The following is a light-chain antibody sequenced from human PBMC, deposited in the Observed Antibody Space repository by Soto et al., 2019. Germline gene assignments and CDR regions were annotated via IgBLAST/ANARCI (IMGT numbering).Light chain of an antibody. V-gene: IGKV3-20*01. J-gene: IGKJ2*01. Sequence: EIVLTQSPGTLSLSPGERATLSCRASQSVSSNYLTWYQQKSGQAPRLLIYGASSRATGIPDRFSGSGSGTDFTLTISRLEPEDFAVYYCQQYGSSPLMYTFGQGTKLEIK. CDR1: QSVSSNY. CDR2: GAS. CDR3: QQYGSSPLMYT.